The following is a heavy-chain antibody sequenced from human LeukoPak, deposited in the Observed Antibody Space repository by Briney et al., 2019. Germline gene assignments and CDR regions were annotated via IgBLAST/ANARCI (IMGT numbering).Heavy chain of an antibody. CDR3: AKPGYCAGDCYDAGMNFGY. Sequence: GGSLRLSCAASGFSFSTYAMSWVRQAPGKGLEWVSGIIGSGGRTYYADSVKGRFTISRDNSKNMVYLQMSSLRAEDTAIYYCAKPGYCAGDCYDAGMNFGYWGQGTRVIVSS. CDR1: GFSFSTYA. J-gene: IGHJ4*02. CDR2: IIGSGGRT. V-gene: IGHV3-23*01. D-gene: IGHD2-21*01.